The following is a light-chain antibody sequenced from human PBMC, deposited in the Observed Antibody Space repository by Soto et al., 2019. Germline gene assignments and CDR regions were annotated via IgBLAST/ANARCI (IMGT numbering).Light chain of an antibody. J-gene: IGKJ5*01. V-gene: IGKV4-1*01. CDR2: WAS. Sequence: DIVMTQSPDSLAVSLGERATIICKSSQSVLYSSNNKNYLAWYQQKPGQPPKLLIYWASTRESGVPDRFSGSGSGTDFTLTISSLQAEDVAVYYCQQYYSISITFGQGTRLEIK. CDR3: QQYYSISIT. CDR1: QSVLYSSNNKNY.